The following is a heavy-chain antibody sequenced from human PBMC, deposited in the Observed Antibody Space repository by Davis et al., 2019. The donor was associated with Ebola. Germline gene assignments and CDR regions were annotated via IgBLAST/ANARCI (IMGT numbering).Heavy chain of an antibody. CDR1: DVTFNRDV. D-gene: IGHD1-26*01. CDR2: VNTDGSGT. J-gene: IGHJ4*02. CDR3: ARDGYSGRDYFDY. Sequence: GESLKISCAASDVTFNRDVMSWVRQAPGQGLVWVSGVNTDGSGTGYADSVKGRFTISRDNAKNTLYLQMNSLRAEDTAMYYCARDGYSGRDYFDYWGQGTLVTVSS. V-gene: IGHV3-74*01.